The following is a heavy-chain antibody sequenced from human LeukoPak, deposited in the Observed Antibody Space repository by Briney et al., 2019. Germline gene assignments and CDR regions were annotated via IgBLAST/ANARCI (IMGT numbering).Heavy chain of an antibody. CDR3: AKDVQSYWGEEYYYYYMDV. CDR1: GFTFSSYS. J-gene: IGHJ6*03. V-gene: IGHV3-21*04. D-gene: IGHD7-27*01. Sequence: PGGSLRLSCAASGFTFSSYSMNWVRQAPGKGLEWVSSISSSSYYIYYADSVKGRFTISRDNSKNTLYLQMNSLRAEDTAVYYCAKDVQSYWGEEYYYYYMDVWGKGTTVTVSS. CDR2: ISSSSYYI.